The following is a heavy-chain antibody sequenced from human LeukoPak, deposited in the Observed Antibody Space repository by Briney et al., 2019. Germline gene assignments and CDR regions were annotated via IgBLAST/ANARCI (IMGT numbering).Heavy chain of an antibody. CDR1: GFTIGTAW. D-gene: IGHD3-3*02. J-gene: IGHJ6*04. Sequence: GGSLRLSCVSSGFTIGTAWMSWVRQAPGKGLEWLGHIKSEGEGATTDYAAPAKGRFAISRDDSKNMIYLQMSSLKIDDTAIYYCIAHFPYFYGFDVWGKGTTVTVSP. V-gene: IGHV3-15*01. CDR2: IKSEGEGATT. CDR3: IAHFPYFYGFDV.